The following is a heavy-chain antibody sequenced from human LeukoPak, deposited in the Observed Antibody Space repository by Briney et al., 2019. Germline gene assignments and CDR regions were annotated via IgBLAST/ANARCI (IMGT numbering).Heavy chain of an antibody. Sequence: PGRSLRLSCVASGFTLNNHVMHWVRQSPGKGLEWVAFIRYDGSDENYADSVKGRFTISRDNSKNTLYLQMNSLRAEVTAVYYCAKEFNFFRGVIISTDYWGQGTLVTVSS. CDR2: IRYDGSDE. J-gene: IGHJ4*02. CDR1: GFTLNNHV. D-gene: IGHD3-10*01. CDR3: AKEFNFFRGVIISTDY. V-gene: IGHV3-30*02.